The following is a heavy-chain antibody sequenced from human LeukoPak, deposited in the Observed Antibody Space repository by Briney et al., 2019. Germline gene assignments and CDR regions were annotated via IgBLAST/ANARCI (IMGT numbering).Heavy chain of an antibody. Sequence: SGGSLRLSCAASGFSLSSFSMNWVRQAPGKGLEWVSSISSSTTFINYADSVKGRFTISRDNAKDSLYLQMNSPRAEDTAVYYCARGEPGFGGLPTVLDNWGQGALVTVSS. CDR3: ARGEPGFGGLPTVLDN. J-gene: IGHJ4*02. CDR1: GFSLSSFS. V-gene: IGHV3-21*01. D-gene: IGHD4-23*01. CDR2: ISSSTTFI.